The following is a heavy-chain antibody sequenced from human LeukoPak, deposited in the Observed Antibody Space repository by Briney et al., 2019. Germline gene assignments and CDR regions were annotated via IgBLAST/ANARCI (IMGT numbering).Heavy chain of an antibody. V-gene: IGHV3-30*09. J-gene: IGHJ4*02. Sequence: GGSLRLSCAASGFTFSSYDVHWVRQAPGKGLEWVAVISYDGSNKYYADSVKGRFAISRDNSKNTVYLQMNSLRVEDAAVYYCARANTPFADYWGQGTLVTVSS. CDR3: ARANTPFADY. D-gene: IGHD2-2*02. CDR1: GFTFSSYD. CDR2: ISYDGSNK.